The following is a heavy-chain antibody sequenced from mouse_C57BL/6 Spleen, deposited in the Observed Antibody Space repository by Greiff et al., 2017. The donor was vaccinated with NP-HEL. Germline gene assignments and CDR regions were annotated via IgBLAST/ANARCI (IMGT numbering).Heavy chain of an antibody. Sequence: QVQLQQSGPELVKPGASVKISCKASGYSFTSYYIHWVKQRPGQGLEWIGWIYPGSGNTKYNEKFKGKATLTADTSSSTAYMQLSSLTSEDSAVYYCARGSSNYYFDYWGQGTTLTVSS. CDR1: GYSFTSYY. D-gene: IGHD4-1*01. CDR2: IYPGSGNT. CDR3: ARGSSNYYFDY. J-gene: IGHJ2*01. V-gene: IGHV1-66*01.